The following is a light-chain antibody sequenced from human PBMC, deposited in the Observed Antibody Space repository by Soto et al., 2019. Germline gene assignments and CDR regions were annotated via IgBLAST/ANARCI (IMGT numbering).Light chain of an antibody. CDR1: SSDVGGYNY. CDR2: GVS. V-gene: IGLV2-11*01. CDR3: CSYAGTYTVF. Sequence: QSALTQPRSVSGSPGQSVTISCTGSSSDVGGYNYVSWYQHHPDKVPKLIIFGVSKRPSGVPDRFSGSKSGNTASLTISGLQAEDEADYFCCSYAGTYTVFFGGGTSSPS. J-gene: IGLJ2*01.